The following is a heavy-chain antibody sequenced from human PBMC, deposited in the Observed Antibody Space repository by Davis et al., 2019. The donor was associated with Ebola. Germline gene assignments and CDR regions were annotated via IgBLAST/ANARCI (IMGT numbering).Heavy chain of an antibody. J-gene: IGHJ6*02. CDR3: VRDTSHQLPHWLYYFYGMDV. CDR2: INSDGTSS. V-gene: IGHV3-74*01. CDR1: GYTFSSFW. D-gene: IGHD2-2*01. Sequence: GESLKISCKGSGYTFSSFWMNWVRQAPGKGLEWVSRINSDGTSSNYTDVVRGRFTISRDNTKNTLYLQMNSLRGEDTAVYYCVRDTSHQLPHWLYYFYGMDVWGQGTTVTVSS.